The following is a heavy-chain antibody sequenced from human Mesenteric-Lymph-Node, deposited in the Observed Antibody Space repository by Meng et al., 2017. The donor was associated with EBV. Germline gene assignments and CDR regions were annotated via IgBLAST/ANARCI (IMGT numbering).Heavy chain of an antibody. V-gene: IGHV6-1*01. CDR3: ARGATSVFDL. CDR2: TYYRSKWYN. CDR1: GDSVSSSSAA. Sequence: QVQLQQSGPGLVKPSXXLSLTCVISGDSVSSSSAAWTWIRQSPSRGLEWLGRTYYRSKWYNDYAVFVKSRITINPDTSKNQFSLQLNSVTPEDTAVYYCARGATSVFDLWGRGPLGTVSS. J-gene: IGHJ2*01.